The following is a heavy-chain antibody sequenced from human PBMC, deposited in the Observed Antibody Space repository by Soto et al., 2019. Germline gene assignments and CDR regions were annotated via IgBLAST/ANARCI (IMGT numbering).Heavy chain of an antibody. CDR2: IRSRSDGGTT. D-gene: IGHD2-15*01. Sequence: WMYWVRQAPGKGLEWVGRIRSRSDGGTTDHAAPVKDRFSISRDDSTNTLYLQLNSLTIEDTAVYYCATDEARWQICLSSWGRGTLVTVSS. CDR3: ATDEARWQICLSS. J-gene: IGHJ5*02. V-gene: IGHV3-15*01. CDR1: W.